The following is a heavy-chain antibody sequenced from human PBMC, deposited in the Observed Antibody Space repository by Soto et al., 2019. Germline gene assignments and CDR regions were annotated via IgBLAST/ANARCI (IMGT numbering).Heavy chain of an antibody. J-gene: IGHJ5*02. Sequence: GGSLRLSCAASGFTFSSYAMSWVRQAPGKGLEWVSAISGSGGSTYYADSVKGRFTISRDNSKNTLYLQMNSLRAEDTAVYYCKFTVVAATNLVPDLYIRGGGPGGYFDPWGQGTLVTVSS. V-gene: IGHV3-23*01. CDR1: GFTFSSYA. CDR3: KFTVVAATNLVPDLYIRGGGPGGYFDP. D-gene: IGHD2-15*01. CDR2: ISGSGGST.